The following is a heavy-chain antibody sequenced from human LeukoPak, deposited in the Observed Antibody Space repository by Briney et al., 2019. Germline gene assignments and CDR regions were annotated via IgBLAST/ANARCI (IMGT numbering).Heavy chain of an antibody. V-gene: IGHV3-23*01. D-gene: IGHD5-18*01. CDR3: ATEGFTYGYHGIDS. J-gene: IGHJ3*02. CDR1: GFTFSTYG. CDR2: IGGSGVST. Sequence: PGGSLRLSCAAAGFTFSTYGMTWVRQAPGKGLEWVSAIGGSGVSTYYADSVKGRFTISRDNSRNTLYLQMNSLKSDDTAVYYCATEGFTYGYHGIDSWGQGTIVTVSS.